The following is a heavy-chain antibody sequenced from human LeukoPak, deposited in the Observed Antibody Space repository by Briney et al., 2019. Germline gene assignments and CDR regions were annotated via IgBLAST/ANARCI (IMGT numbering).Heavy chain of an antibody. CDR3: AKAGRFDYDILTGYYSSWFDP. Sequence: GGSLRLSCAASGFTFSSYGMHWVRQAPGKGLEWVAVISYDGSNKYYADSVKGRFTIFRDNSKNTLYLQMNSLRAEDTAVYYCAKAGRFDYDILTGYYSSWFDPWGQGTLVTVSS. J-gene: IGHJ5*02. D-gene: IGHD3-9*01. V-gene: IGHV3-30*18. CDR1: GFTFSSYG. CDR2: ISYDGSNK.